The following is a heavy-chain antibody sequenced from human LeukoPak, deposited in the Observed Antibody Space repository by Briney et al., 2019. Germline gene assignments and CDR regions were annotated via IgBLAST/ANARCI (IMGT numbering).Heavy chain of an antibody. CDR3: ATVQYSGSRDGHYYFDY. D-gene: IGHD1-26*01. J-gene: IGHJ4*02. Sequence: ASVKVSCKVSGYTLTELSMHWVRQAPGIGLEWMGGFDPEDGETIYAQKFQGRVTMTGDTSTDTAYMELSSLRSEDTAVYYCATVQYSGSRDGHYYFDYWGQGTLVTVSS. V-gene: IGHV1-24*01. CDR2: FDPEDGET. CDR1: GYTLTELS.